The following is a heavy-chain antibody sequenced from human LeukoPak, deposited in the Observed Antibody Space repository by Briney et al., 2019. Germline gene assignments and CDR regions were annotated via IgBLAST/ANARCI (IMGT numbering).Heavy chain of an antibody. D-gene: IGHD2-21*02. J-gene: IGHJ4*02. Sequence: GSLRLSCAASGFTFSSYSMNWVRQPPGKGLEWIGSIYYSGSTYYNPSLKSRVTISVDTSKNQFFLKLSSVTAEDTAVYYCARHSVMVVTANFDYWGQGTLVTVSS. CDR3: ARHSVMVVTANFDY. V-gene: IGHV4-59*05. CDR2: IYYSGST. CDR1: GFTFSSYSMN.